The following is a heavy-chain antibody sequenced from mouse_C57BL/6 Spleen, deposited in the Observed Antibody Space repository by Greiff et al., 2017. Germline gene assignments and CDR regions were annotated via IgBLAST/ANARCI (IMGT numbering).Heavy chain of an antibody. Sequence: EVKLVESGGGLVKPGGSLKLSCAASGFTFSSYAMSWVRQTPEKRLEWVATISDGGSYTYYPDNVKGRFTISRDNAKNNLYLQMSHLNSEDTAMYYCARDLAMVTPAFAYWGQGTLVTVSA. J-gene: IGHJ3*01. CDR1: GFTFSSYA. CDR3: ARDLAMVTPAFAY. V-gene: IGHV5-4*01. CDR2: ISDGGSYT. D-gene: IGHD2-1*01.